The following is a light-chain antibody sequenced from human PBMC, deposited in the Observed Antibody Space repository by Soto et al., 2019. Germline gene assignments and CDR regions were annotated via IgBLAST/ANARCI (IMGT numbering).Light chain of an antibody. J-gene: IGLJ1*01. CDR1: GSNIGNNY. CDR3: GTSDSSLSAPYV. V-gene: IGLV1-51*02. Sequence: QSVLTQPPSVSAAPGQTVTISCSGSGSNIGNNYVYWYQQLPGTAPKLLIYENNKRPSGIPDRFSGSTSGASATLGITGLQTEDEADYYCGTSDSSLSAPYVFGTGTKLTVL. CDR2: ENN.